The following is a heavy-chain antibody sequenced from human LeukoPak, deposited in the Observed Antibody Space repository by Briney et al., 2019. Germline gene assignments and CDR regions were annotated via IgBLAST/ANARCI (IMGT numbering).Heavy chain of an antibody. V-gene: IGHV3-53*01. CDR3: ARVGGPRSIQLWSPEHYFDY. J-gene: IGHJ4*02. CDR2: IYSGGST. CDR1: GFTFSSYA. Sequence: QPGGSLRLSCAASGFTFSSYAMSWVRQAPGKGLEWVSVIYSGGSTYYADSVKGRFTISRDNSKNTLYLQMNSLRAEDTAVYYCARVGGPRSIQLWSPEHYFDYWGQGTLVTVSS. D-gene: IGHD5-18*01.